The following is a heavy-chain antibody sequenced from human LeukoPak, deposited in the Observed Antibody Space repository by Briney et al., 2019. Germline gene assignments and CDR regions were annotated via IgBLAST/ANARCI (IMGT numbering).Heavy chain of an antibody. J-gene: IGHJ4*02. Sequence: PSETLSLTCAVYGGSFSGYYWSWIRQPPGKGLEWIGYIFYSGSTNYNPSLKSRVTMSVDTSKNQFSLKLHSVTAADTAVYYCARDSGSYYGFDYWGQGTLVTVSS. V-gene: IGHV4-59*01. D-gene: IGHD1-26*01. CDR2: IFYSGST. CDR3: ARDSGSYYGFDY. CDR1: GGSFSGYY.